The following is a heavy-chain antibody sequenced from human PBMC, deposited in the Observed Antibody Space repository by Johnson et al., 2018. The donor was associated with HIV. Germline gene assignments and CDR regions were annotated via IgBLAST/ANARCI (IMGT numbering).Heavy chain of an antibody. D-gene: IGHD1-26*01. J-gene: IGHJ3*02. CDR1: GFTFSNYA. CDR2: IRYDGSTQ. CDR3: AKDSRRWGAFSDAFDI. V-gene: IGHV3-30*02. Sequence: QVQLVESGGGVVQPGGSLRLSCATSGFTFSNYAMHWVRQAPGTGLEWVAYIRYDGSTQSYADSVKGRFTISRDNSKNTLYLQRTSLSAEDTAGDYRAKDSRRWGAFSDAFDIWGQGTMVTVSS.